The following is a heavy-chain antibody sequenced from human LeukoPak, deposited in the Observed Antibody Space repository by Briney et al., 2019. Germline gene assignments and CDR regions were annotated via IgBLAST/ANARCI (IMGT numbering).Heavy chain of an antibody. J-gene: IGHJ2*01. CDR3: ARVLIAAAALWYFDL. D-gene: IGHD6-13*01. Sequence: SETLSLTCNVSGGSMSNIYYWGWIRQPPGKGLEWIGNIFYSGITYYNPSLKSRVTISVDTSKNQFSLKLSSVTAADTAVYYCARVLIAAAALWYFDLWGRGTLVTVSS. V-gene: IGHV4-39*07. CDR2: IFYSGIT. CDR1: GGSMSNIYY.